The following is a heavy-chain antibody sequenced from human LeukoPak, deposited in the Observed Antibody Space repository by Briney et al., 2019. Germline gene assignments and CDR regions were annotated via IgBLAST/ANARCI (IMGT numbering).Heavy chain of an antibody. CDR3: AGDLGYCSSSSCYTSTFDI. CDR1: GFTFSTYS. D-gene: IGHD2-2*02. CDR2: ISSDSSYI. J-gene: IGHJ3*02. V-gene: IGHV3-21*01. Sequence: GGSLRLSCAASGFTFSTYSMNWVRQAPGKGLEWVSSISSDSSYIYYADSVKGRFTISRDNAKNSLYLQMNSLRAEDTAVYYCAGDLGYCSSSSCYTSTFDIWGQGTMVTVSS.